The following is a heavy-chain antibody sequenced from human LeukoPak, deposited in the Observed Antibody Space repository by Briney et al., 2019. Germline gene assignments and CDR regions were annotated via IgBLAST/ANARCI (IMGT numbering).Heavy chain of an antibody. CDR2: ISAYNGNT. CDR1: GYTFTSYG. J-gene: IGHJ6*03. CDR3: ARSTTGTRGHYYYYMDV. V-gene: IGHV1-18*01. D-gene: IGHD1-1*01. Sequence: ASVKVSCKASGYTFTSYGISWVRQAPGQGLEWMGWISAYNGNTKYAQKLQGRFTMTTDTSTSTAYMELRSLRSDDTAVYYCARSTTGTRGHYYYYMDVWGKGTTVTVSS.